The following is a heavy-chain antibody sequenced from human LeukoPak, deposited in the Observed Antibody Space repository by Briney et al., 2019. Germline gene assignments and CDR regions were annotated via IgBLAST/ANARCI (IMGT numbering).Heavy chain of an antibody. D-gene: IGHD6-6*01. J-gene: IGHJ4*02. Sequence: PGGSLRLSCAASGFTFSSYEMSWFRQAPGKGLEWVGFIRSKAYGGTTEYAASVKGRFTISRDDSKSIAYLQMNSLKTEDTAVYYCTRDTSIAARPDFDYWGQGTLVTVSS. V-gene: IGHV3-49*03. CDR3: TRDTSIAARPDFDY. CDR2: IRSKAYGGTT. CDR1: GFTFSSYE.